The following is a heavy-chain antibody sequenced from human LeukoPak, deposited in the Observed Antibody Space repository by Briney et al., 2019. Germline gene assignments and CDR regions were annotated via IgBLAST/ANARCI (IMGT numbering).Heavy chain of an antibody. CDR2: ISSSSSYI. J-gene: IGHJ6*03. CDR3: ARPYYYDSSGYPTYYYYYMDV. D-gene: IGHD3-22*01. CDR1: GFTFSSYS. Sequence: PGGSLRLSCAASGFTFSSYSMNWVRQAPGKGLEWVSSISSSSSYIYYADSVKGGFTISRDNAKNSLYLQMNSLRAEDSAVYYCARPYYYDSSGYPTYYYYYMDVWGKGTTVTVSS. V-gene: IGHV3-21*01.